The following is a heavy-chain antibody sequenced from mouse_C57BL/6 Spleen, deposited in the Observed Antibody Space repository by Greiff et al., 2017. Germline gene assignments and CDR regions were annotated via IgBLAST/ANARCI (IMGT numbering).Heavy chain of an antibody. CDR2: IDPANGNT. J-gene: IGHJ3*01. Sequence: EVQLQQSVAELVRPGASVKLSCTASGFNFKNSYMHWVKQRPEQGLEWIGRIDPANGNTKYAPKFQGKATITADTSSNTAYLQLSSLTSEDTAIYYCARGEDYGFAYWGQGTLVTVSA. V-gene: IGHV14-3*01. CDR1: GFNFKNSY. D-gene: IGHD2-4*01. CDR3: ARGEDYGFAY.